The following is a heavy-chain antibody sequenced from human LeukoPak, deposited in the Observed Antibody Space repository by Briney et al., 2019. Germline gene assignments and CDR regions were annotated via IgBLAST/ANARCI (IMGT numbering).Heavy chain of an antibody. Sequence: PSETLSLTCTVSGYSISSGYYWGWIRQPPGKGLEWIGSIYHSGSTYYNPSLKSRVTISVDTSKNQFSLKLSSVTAADTAVYYCASPAMAFIDQGRYNYYYYMDVWAKGPRSPSP. CDR1: GYSISSGYY. J-gene: IGHJ6*03. CDR3: ASPAMAFIDQGRYNYYYYMDV. D-gene: IGHD5-18*01. CDR2: IYHSGST. V-gene: IGHV4-38-2*02.